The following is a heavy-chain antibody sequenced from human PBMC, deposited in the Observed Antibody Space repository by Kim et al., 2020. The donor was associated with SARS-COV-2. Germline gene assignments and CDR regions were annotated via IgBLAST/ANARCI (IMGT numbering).Heavy chain of an antibody. J-gene: IGHJ6*01. D-gene: IGHD6-13*01. V-gene: IGHV3-30*18. CDR1: GFTFSSYG. Sequence: GGSLRLSCAASGFTFSSYGMHWVRQAPGKGLEWVAVISYDGSNKYYADSVKGRFTISRDNSKNTLYLQMNSLRAEDTAVYYCAKDWGPQQLARYYYYGM. CDR3: AKDWGPQQLARYYYYGM. CDR2: ISYDGSNK.